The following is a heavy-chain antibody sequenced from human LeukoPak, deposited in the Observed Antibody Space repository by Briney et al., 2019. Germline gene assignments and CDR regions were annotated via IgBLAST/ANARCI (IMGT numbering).Heavy chain of an antibody. CDR3: ARAVIVVAAATQRNWFDP. Sequence: PSETLSLTCAVYGRSFSGYYWTWIRQTPGKGLEWIGEINHSGITDYNPSLRNRVTISVDTSKNQFSLKLSSVTAADAAIYYCARAVIVVAAATQRNWFDPWGQGTLVTVSS. CDR1: GRSFSGYY. V-gene: IGHV4-34*01. J-gene: IGHJ5*02. CDR2: INHSGIT. D-gene: IGHD2-15*01.